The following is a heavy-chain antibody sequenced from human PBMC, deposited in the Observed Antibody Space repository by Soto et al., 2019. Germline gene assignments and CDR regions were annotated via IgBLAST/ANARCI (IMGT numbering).Heavy chain of an antibody. V-gene: IGHV4-39*01. CDR3: AGRTDIVVVPAATRDY. CDR2: IYYSGST. D-gene: IGHD2-2*01. J-gene: IGHJ4*02. CDR1: GGSISSSSYY. Sequence: SETLSLTCTVSGGSISSSSYYWGWIRQPPGKGLEWIGSIYYSGSTYYNPSLKSRVTISVDTSKSQFSLKLSSVTAADTAVYYCAGRTDIVVVPAATRDYWGQGTLVTVSS.